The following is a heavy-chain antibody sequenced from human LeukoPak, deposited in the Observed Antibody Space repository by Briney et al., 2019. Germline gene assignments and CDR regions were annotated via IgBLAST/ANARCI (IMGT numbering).Heavy chain of an antibody. CDR2: TYSGGGT. CDR3: ATRGRAGYYYGMDV. Sequence: GGSLRLSCVASGFTVSTNYMSWARQAPGKGLEWVSATYSGGGTFYADSVKGRFTISRDNSKNTLFLQMNSLRDEDTAVYYCATRGRAGYYYGMDVWGQGTTVTVSS. CDR1: GFTVSTNY. J-gene: IGHJ6*02. V-gene: IGHV3-53*01. D-gene: IGHD3-3*01.